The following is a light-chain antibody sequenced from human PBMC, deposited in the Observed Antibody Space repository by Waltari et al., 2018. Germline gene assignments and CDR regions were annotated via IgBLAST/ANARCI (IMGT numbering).Light chain of an antibody. CDR3: HQDHSYPWT. Sequence: DIQMTQSPSTLSASVEDRVTITCRASQSIGNWLAWYQQKPGTAPKLLIQRASSLETGVPSRFSGSGSETEVTLTISGLLADDFATYFCHQDHSYPWTFGQGTKVEIK. V-gene: IGKV1-5*03. CDR2: RAS. CDR1: QSIGNW. J-gene: IGKJ1*01.